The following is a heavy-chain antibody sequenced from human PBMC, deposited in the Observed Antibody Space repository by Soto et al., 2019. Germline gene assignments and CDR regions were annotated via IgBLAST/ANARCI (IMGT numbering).Heavy chain of an antibody. CDR3: ARSFMVPVGFFDY. CDR2: ISYSGST. V-gene: IGHV4-59*01. D-gene: IGHD3-10*01. Sequence: ETLSLTCTVSNGSLNSNYWSWIRQNPGTGLEWIGNISYSGSTNYNPSLKSRVNMSVDTSKNQFTLKLSSVTAADTGVDICARSFMVPVGFFDYWGQGTTVTVSS. CDR1: NGSLNSNY. J-gene: IGHJ4*02.